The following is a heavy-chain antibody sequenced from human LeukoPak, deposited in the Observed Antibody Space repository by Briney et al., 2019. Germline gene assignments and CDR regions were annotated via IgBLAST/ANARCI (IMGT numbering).Heavy chain of an antibody. CDR3: AKDLGRYRNNYFDY. J-gene: IGHJ4*02. V-gene: IGHV3-30*18. CDR2: ISYDGSNQ. CDR1: GFTFSSYG. D-gene: IGHD1-26*01. Sequence: GRSLRLSCAASGFTFSSYGIHWVRQAPGKGLEWVAVISYDGSNQYYAESVKGRFTISRDNSKNTLYLQMNSLRAEDTAVYYCAKDLGRYRNNYFDYWGQGTLVTVSS.